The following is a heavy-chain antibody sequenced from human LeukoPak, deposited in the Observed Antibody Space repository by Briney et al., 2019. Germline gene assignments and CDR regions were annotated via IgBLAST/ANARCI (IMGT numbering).Heavy chain of an antibody. V-gene: IGHV1-69*05. CDR2: TIPIFGTA. CDR1: GGTFSSYA. J-gene: IGHJ4*02. CDR3: ARWGQNYDILTGYYKGFDY. Sequence: SVKVSCKASGGTFSSYAISWVRQAPGQGLEWMGGTIPIFGTANYAQKFQGRVTITTDESTSTAYMELSSLRSEDTAVYYCARWGQNYDILTGYYKGFDYWGQGTLVTVSS. D-gene: IGHD3-9*01.